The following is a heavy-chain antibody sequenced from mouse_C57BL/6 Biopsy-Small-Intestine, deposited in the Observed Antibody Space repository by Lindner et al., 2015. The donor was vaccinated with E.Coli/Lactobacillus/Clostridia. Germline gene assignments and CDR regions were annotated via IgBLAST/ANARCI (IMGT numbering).Heavy chain of an antibody. CDR2: INPNSAVT. Sequence: SVKVSCKASGYSFTGYYLHWVRQAPGHGLEWMGWINPNSAVTSYAQKFQGWVTMTRDTSTSTAFMEVNRLTSDDTAVYYCALTLSTNGFDVWGRGTMVTVSS. V-gene: IGHV1-19*01. J-gene: IGHJ1*01. D-gene: IGHD2-2*01. CDR1: GYSFTGYY. CDR3: ALTLSTNGFDV.